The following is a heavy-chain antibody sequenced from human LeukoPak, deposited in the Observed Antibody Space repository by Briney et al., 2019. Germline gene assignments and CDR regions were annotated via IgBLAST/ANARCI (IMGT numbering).Heavy chain of an antibody. CDR3: ARGVAAGLDYYYGLDV. D-gene: IGHD6-13*01. V-gene: IGHV3-33*08. Sequence: GGSLRRSCAASGFTFDDYGMSWVRQAPGKGLEWVAVIWYDGSNKYYADSVKGRFTISRDNSKNTLYLQMNSLRAEDTAVYYCARGVAAGLDYYYGLDVWGKGTTVTVSS. J-gene: IGHJ6*04. CDR2: IWYDGSNK. CDR1: GFTFDDYG.